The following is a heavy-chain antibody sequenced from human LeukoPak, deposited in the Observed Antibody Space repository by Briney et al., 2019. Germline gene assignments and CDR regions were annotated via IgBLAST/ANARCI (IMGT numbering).Heavy chain of an antibody. CDR2: IYTGGSA. J-gene: IGHJ4*02. CDR1: GGSISSDNYY. CDR3: ARDPITIFGVATIDY. D-gene: IGHD3-3*01. Sequence: PSETLSLTCTVSGGSISSDNYYWSWIRQPAGKGLEWIGRIYTGGSANYNPSLKSRVTMSVDTSKNQFSLKLSSVTAADTAVYYCARDPITIFGVATIDYWGQGTLVTVSS. V-gene: IGHV4-61*02.